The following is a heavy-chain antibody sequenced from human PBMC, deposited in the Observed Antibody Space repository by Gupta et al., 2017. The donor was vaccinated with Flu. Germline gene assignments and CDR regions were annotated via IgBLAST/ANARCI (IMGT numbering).Heavy chain of an antibody. CDR2: IYYSGNT. Sequence: QLQLQESGLGLVKPSETLSLTCIVSGGSINRNPYYWGWIRQPPGKGLAWNGSIYYSGNTYYNPSLKRRVTISVDTSKNQFSLKLSSVTAADTAVYYCARHFVGYCSGGTCYDENDYWGQGPLVTVSS. CDR3: ARHFVGYCSGGTCYDENDY. D-gene: IGHD2-15*01. J-gene: IGHJ4*02. V-gene: IGHV4-39*01. CDR1: GGSINRNPYY.